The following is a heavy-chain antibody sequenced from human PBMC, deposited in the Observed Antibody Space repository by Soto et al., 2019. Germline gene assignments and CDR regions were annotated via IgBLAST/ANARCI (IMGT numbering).Heavy chain of an antibody. J-gene: IGHJ6*02. D-gene: IGHD1-20*01. V-gene: IGHV1-69*06. CDR2: IIPIFGTA. CDR3: ARDGDITGTPVYYYYGMDV. Sequence: SVKVSCKASGGTFSSYAISWVRQAPGQGLEWMGGIIPIFGTANYARKFQGRVTITADKSTSTAYMELSSLRSEDTAVYYCARDGDITGTPVYYYYGMDVWGQGTTVTVSS. CDR1: GGTFSSYA.